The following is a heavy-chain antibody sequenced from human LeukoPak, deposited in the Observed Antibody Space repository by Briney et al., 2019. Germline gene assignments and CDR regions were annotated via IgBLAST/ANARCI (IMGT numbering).Heavy chain of an antibody. V-gene: IGHV3-64*01. CDR2: ISNNGGSA. J-gene: IGHJ3*02. Sequence: GGSLRLSCAASGFTFSSYGMHWVRQAPGKGLECISAISNNGGSAYYAKSVKGRFTISRDNSKNTLFLQMDSLRAEDMAVYYCAIAGNWNDGFTHDAFDIWGQGTVVTVSS. CDR1: GFTFSSYG. D-gene: IGHD1-20*01. CDR3: AIAGNWNDGFTHDAFDI.